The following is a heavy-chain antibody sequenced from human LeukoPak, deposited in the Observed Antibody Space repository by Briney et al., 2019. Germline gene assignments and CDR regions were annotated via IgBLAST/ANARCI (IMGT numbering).Heavy chain of an antibody. CDR3: AREKGYDDYVGGDYYYYYMDV. V-gene: IGHV4-59*01. J-gene: IGHJ6*03. Sequence: KSSETLSLTCTVSGGSISSYYWSWIRQSPGKGLEWIGSIYYSGSSNYNPSLKSRVTISVDTSKNQFSLKLTSVTAADTAVYYCAREKGYDDYVGGDYYYYYMDVWGKGTTVTISS. CDR2: IYYSGSS. CDR1: GGSISSYY. D-gene: IGHD4-17*01.